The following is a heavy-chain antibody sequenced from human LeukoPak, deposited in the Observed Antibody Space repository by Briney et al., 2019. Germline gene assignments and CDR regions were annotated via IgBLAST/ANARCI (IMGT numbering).Heavy chain of an antibody. Sequence: SETLSLTCAVSGGSISSGGYSWSWIRQPPGKGLEWIGYIYYSGSTYYNPSLKSRVTISVDTSKNQFSLKLISVTATDTAVYYCATEPRYCSTTSCLDDAFDIWGQGTMVTVSS. D-gene: IGHD2-2*01. V-gene: IGHV4-30-4*07. CDR3: ATEPRYCSTTSCLDDAFDI. CDR1: GGSISSGGYS. CDR2: IYYSGST. J-gene: IGHJ3*02.